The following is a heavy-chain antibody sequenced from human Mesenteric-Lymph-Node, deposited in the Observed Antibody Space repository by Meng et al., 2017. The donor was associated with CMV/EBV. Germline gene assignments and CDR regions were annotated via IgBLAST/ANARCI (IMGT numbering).Heavy chain of an antibody. CDR3: ASSGSGGIFGDYFNS. Sequence: LRLSCTVSGGSISSSSYYWGWIRQPPGKGLEWIGYISYSGSTYYNPSVKSRVSMSIDTSKNQFSLNLNSVTAADTAVYYCASSGSGGIFGDYFNSWGQGALVTVSS. J-gene: IGHJ4*02. V-gene: IGHV4-31*03. D-gene: IGHD3-3*01. CDR2: ISYSGST. CDR1: GGSISSSSYY.